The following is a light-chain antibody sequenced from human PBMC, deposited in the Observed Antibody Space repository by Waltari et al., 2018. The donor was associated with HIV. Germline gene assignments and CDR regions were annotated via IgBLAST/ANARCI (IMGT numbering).Light chain of an antibody. CDR1: HIGRNS. CDR2: DDV. CDR3: QVWDRSYKEAV. J-gene: IGLJ2*01. Sequence: SYVLTQAPSVSVAPGQTATISWGHIGRNSVQWYRQKPGRAPLLVVLDDVDRSSGIPARFSGARSGERATLTISGVEAGDEADYYCQVWDRSYKEAVFGGGT. V-gene: IGLV3-21*02.